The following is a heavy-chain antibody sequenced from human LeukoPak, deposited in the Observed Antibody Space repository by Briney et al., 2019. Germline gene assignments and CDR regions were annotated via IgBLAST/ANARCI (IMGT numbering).Heavy chain of an antibody. V-gene: IGHV4-59*01. CDR3: AREGSNPYYYYMDV. CDR1: GGSISSYY. J-gene: IGHJ6*03. D-gene: IGHD1-26*01. CDR2: IYYSGST. Sequence: SETLSLTCTVSGGSISSYYWSWIRQPPGKGLEWIGYIYYSGSTNYNPSLKSRVTISVDTSKNQFSLKLSSVTAADTAVYYCAREGSNPYYYYMDVWGKGTTVTISS.